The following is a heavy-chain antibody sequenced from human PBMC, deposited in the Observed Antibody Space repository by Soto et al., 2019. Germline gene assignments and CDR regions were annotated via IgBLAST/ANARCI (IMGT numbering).Heavy chain of an antibody. D-gene: IGHD6-13*01. J-gene: IGHJ6*03. CDR2: IYYSGST. V-gene: IGHV4-59*01. Sequence: SETLSLTCTFSGCSISSYYWSWIRQPPGKGLEWIGYIYYSGSTNYNPSLKSRVTISVDTSKNQFSLKLSSVTAADTAVYYCARGDSSSWYGYYYYYMDVWGKGTTVTSP. CDR3: ARGDSSSWYGYYYYYMDV. CDR1: GCSISSYY.